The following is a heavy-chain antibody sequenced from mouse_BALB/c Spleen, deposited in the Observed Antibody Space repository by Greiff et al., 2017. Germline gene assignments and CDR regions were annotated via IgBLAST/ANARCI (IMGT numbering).Heavy chain of an antibody. J-gene: IGHJ4*01. CDR1: GYTFTSYW. V-gene: IGHV1-7*01. CDR2: INPSTGYT. CDR3: ARSEVRRKGTYYAMDY. D-gene: IGHD2-14*01. Sequence: VQLQQSGAELAKPGASVKMSCKASGYTFTSYWMHWVKQRPGQGLEWIGYINPSTGYTEYNQKFKDKATLTADKSSSTAYMQLSSLTSEDSAVYYCARSEVRRKGTYYAMDYWGQGTSVTVSS.